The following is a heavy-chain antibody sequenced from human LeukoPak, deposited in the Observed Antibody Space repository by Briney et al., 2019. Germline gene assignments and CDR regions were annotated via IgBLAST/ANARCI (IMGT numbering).Heavy chain of an antibody. CDR3: AKDSGYFTFGGVIPY. CDR2: ISYDGSNK. V-gene: IGHV3-30*18. CDR1: GFTFSSYG. Sequence: GGSLRLSCAASGFTFSSYGMHWVRQAPGKGLEWVAVISYDGSNKYYAGSVKGRFTISRDNSKNTLYLQMNSLRAEDTAVYYCAKDSGYFTFGGVIPYWGQGTLVTVSS. J-gene: IGHJ4*02. D-gene: IGHD3-16*02.